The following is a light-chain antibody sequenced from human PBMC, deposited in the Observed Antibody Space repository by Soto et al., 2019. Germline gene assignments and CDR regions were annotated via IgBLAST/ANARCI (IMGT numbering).Light chain of an antibody. CDR3: FSYKSRGTYV. Sequence: QSVLTQPASVSGSPGQSITISCTGTSSDVGNYKYVSWYQQHPGKAPKLMIYEVSNRPSGVSNRFSGSKSGNTASLTISGLQDEDETAYSCFSYKSRGTYVFGTGTKVTV. J-gene: IGLJ1*01. CDR2: EVS. V-gene: IGLV2-14*01. CDR1: SSDVGNYKY.